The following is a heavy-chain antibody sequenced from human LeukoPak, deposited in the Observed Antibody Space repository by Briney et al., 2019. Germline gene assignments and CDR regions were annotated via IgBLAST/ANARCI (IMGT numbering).Heavy chain of an antibody. CDR2: IRSKAYGGTT. CDR3: TGSFGELTFFDY. Sequence: GGSLRLSCEVSGFTIRNSWMSWVRQAPGKGLEWVGFIRSKAYGGTTENAASVKGRFTISRDDSKSIAYLQMNSLKTEDTAVYYCTGSFGELTFFDYWGLGTLVTVSS. J-gene: IGHJ4*02. CDR1: GFTIRNSW. D-gene: IGHD3-10*01. V-gene: IGHV3-49*04.